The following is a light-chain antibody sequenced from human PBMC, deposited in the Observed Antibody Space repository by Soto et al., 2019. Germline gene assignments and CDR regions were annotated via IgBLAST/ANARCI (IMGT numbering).Light chain of an antibody. J-gene: IGKJ1*01. CDR3: QQYAVSPRT. Sequence: EIVLTQSPGTLSLSPGERATLSFRASQSVSSSYLAWYQQKPGQAPRLLLYGASSRATGIPDRFSGSGSGTDFTLTISRLKPEDFAVYYCQQYAVSPRTFGQGTIVDI. V-gene: IGKV3-20*01. CDR2: GAS. CDR1: QSVSSSY.